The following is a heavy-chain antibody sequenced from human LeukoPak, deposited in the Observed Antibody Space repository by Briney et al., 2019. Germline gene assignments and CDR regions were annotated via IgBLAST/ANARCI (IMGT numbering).Heavy chain of an antibody. J-gene: IGHJ5*02. D-gene: IGHD3-16*01. CDR3: ARRDYDDH. Sequence: GASVKVSCKASGYTFTGYYIHWVRQAPGQGLEWMGWINPNTGGTNFAQKFQGRVTMTRDTSISTAYMELSRLRSDDTAVYYCARRDYDDHWGQGTLVTVSS. V-gene: IGHV1-2*02. CDR1: GYTFTGYY. CDR2: INPNTGGT.